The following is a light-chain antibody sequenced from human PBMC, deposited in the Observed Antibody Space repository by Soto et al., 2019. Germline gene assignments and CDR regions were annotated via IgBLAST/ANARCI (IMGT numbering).Light chain of an antibody. CDR1: QSISSW. Sequence: DIQMTQSPSTLSASVGDRVTITCRASQSISSWLAWYQQKPGKAPKLLIYDASSLESGVPSRFSGSGSGTEFTSTISSLQPDDFVTYYCQQYRRTFGQGTKVEIK. CDR3: QQYRRT. CDR2: DAS. V-gene: IGKV1-5*01. J-gene: IGKJ1*01.